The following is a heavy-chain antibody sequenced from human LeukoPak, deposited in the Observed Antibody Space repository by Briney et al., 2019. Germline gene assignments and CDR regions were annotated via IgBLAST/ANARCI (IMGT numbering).Heavy chain of an antibody. CDR3: AALSIVGHFFDY. CDR2: IDVGSGNT. J-gene: IGHJ4*02. D-gene: IGHD1-26*01. CDR1: GFTFTNSA. V-gene: IGHV1-58*01. Sequence: SVKVSCKASGFTFTNSAVQLVRQARGQRLEWIGWIDVGSGNTNYAQKFQERVTITRDMSTSTAYMELSSLRSEDTAVYYCAALSIVGHFFDYWGQGTLVTVSS.